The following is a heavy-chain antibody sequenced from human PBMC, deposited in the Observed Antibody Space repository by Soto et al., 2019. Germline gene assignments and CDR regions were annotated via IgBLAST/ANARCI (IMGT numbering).Heavy chain of an antibody. Sequence: GGSLRLSCAASGFTFSSYAMHWVRQAPGKGLEWVAVISYDGSNKYYADSVKGRFTISRDNSKNTLYLQMNSLRAEDTAVYYCAREGGNYAHYYGMDVWGQGTTVTVSS. D-gene: IGHD4-4*01. V-gene: IGHV3-30-3*01. CDR3: AREGGNYAHYYGMDV. CDR1: GFTFSSYA. J-gene: IGHJ6*02. CDR2: ISYDGSNK.